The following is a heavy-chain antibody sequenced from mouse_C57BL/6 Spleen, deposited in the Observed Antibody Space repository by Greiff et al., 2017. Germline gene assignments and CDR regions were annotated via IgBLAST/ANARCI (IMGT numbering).Heavy chain of an antibody. CDR1: GYAFSSSW. J-gene: IGHJ2*01. Sequence: QVQLQQSGPELVKPGASVKISCKASGYAFSSSWMNWVKQRPGKGLEWIGRIYPGDGDTNYNGKFKGKATLTADKSSSTAYMQLSSLTSEDSAVYFCARGWLLKGNYFDYWGQGTTLTVSS. V-gene: IGHV1-82*01. D-gene: IGHD2-3*01. CDR2: IYPGDGDT. CDR3: ARGWLLKGNYFDY.